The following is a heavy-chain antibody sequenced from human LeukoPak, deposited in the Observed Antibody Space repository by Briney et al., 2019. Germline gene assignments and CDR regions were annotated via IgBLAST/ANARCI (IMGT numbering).Heavy chain of an antibody. J-gene: IGHJ4*02. V-gene: IGHV1-69*01. Sequence: SVKVSCKASGGTFRNYAISWVRQAPGQGLEWMGGIIPIFGTADYAQKFQGRVTITADESTSTAYMELSSLRAEDTAVYYCARVISGWMLGGDYWGQGTQVTVSS. CDR2: IIPIFGTA. CDR3: ARVISGWMLGGDY. CDR1: GGTFRNYA. D-gene: IGHD6-19*01.